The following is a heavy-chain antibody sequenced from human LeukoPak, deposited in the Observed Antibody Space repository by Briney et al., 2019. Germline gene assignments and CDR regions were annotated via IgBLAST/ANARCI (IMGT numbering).Heavy chain of an antibody. CDR3: ARDRRDTVATMAGGMDV. V-gene: IGHV3-48*03. J-gene: IGHJ6*04. Sequence: PGGSLRLSCAASGFTFSGLEMNWVRQAPGKGLEWVSYISSSGTTMYYADSVKDRFTISRDNAKNSLHLQINSLRAEDTAVYYCARDRRDTVATMAGGMDVWGKGTTVTVSS. CDR2: ISSSGTTM. D-gene: IGHD5-12*01. CDR1: GFTFSGLE.